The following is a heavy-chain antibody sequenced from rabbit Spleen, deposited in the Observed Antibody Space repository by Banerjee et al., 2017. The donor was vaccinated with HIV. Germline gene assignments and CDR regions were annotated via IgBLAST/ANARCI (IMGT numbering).Heavy chain of an antibody. J-gene: IGHJ6*01. D-gene: IGHD1-1*01. V-gene: IGHV1S45*01. CDR1: GVSFSVSSY. CDR2: IEAGSSGFT. Sequence: EQLVESGGGLVQPEGSLTLTCKASGVSFSVSSYMCWVRQAPGKGLEWIACIEAGSSGFTYYANWAKGRFTISMTSSTTVTLQMTRLTAADTATYFCARDTSSSFSSYGMDLWGPGTLVTVS. CDR3: ARDTSSSFSSYGMDL.